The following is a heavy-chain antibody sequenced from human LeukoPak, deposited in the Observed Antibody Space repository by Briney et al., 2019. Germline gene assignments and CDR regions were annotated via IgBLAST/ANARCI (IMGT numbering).Heavy chain of an antibody. Sequence: ASVKVSCKASGYTFTSYAIHWVRQAPGQRLEWMGWINAGNGQTKYSQKFQGRVTITADESTSTAYMELSSLRSEDTAVYYCARDMYYYDSSGYYLRYWGQGTLVTVSS. J-gene: IGHJ4*02. CDR3: ARDMYYYDSSGYYLRY. V-gene: IGHV1-3*01. D-gene: IGHD3-22*01. CDR2: INAGNGQT. CDR1: GYTFTSYA.